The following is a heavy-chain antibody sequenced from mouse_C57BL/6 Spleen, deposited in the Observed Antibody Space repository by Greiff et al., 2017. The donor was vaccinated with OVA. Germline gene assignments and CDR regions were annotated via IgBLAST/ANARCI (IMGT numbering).Heavy chain of an antibody. J-gene: IGHJ4*01. Sequence: VQLQESGPGLVAPSQSLSITCTVSGFSFTNYAISWVRQPPGKGLEWLGVIWTGGGTNYYSSPQSRLSISKDNSQRQVFLKMNSLQTDDAARNYCARNGLGDAMDYWGQGTSVTVSS. CDR1: GFSFTNYA. CDR3: ARNGLGDAMDY. CDR2: IWTGGGT. V-gene: IGHV2-9-1*01. D-gene: IGHD4-1*01.